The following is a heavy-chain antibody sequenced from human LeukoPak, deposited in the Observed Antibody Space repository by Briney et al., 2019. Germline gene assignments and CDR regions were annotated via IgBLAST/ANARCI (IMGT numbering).Heavy chain of an antibody. CDR3: ARVARMYCGGDCYQGSRNYYYYYYMDV. Sequence: PSETLSLTCTVSGGSISSSSYYWGWIRQPPGKGLEWIGSFYYSGSTYYNPSLKSRVTISVDTSKNQFSLKLSSVTAADTAVYYCARVARMYCGGDCYQGSRNYYYYYYMDVWGKGTTVTISS. J-gene: IGHJ6*03. D-gene: IGHD2-21*02. CDR1: GGSISSSSYY. V-gene: IGHV4-39*07. CDR2: FYYSGST.